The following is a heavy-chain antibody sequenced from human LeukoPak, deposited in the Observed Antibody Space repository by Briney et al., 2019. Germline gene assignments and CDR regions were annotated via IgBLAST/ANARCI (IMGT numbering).Heavy chain of an antibody. Sequence: HGESLKISCKGSGYSFTSYWIGWVRQMPGKGLEWMGIIYPGDSDTRYSPSFQGQVTISADKSISTAYLQWSSLKASDTAMYYCARTNMDTGIYFDYWGQGTPVTVSS. D-gene: IGHD5-18*01. J-gene: IGHJ4*02. V-gene: IGHV5-51*01. CDR2: IYPGDSDT. CDR3: ARTNMDTGIYFDY. CDR1: GYSFTSYW.